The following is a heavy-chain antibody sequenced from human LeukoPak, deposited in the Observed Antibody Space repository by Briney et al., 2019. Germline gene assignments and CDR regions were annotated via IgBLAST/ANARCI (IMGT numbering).Heavy chain of an antibody. CDR1: GFTFSSYS. CDR3: AKGFRTGVGSYVGYHYYMDV. CDR2: ISSSSSYI. J-gene: IGHJ6*03. V-gene: IGHV3-21*04. D-gene: IGHD1-26*01. Sequence: GGSLRLSCAASGFTFSSYSMNWVRQAPGKGLEWVSSISSSSSYIYYADSVKGRFTISRDNAKNSLYLQMNSLRDEDTGVYYCAKGFRTGVGSYVGYHYYMDVWGKGATVTVSS.